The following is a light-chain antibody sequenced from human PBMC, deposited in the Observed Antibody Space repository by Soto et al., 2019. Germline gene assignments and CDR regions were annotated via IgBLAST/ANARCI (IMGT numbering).Light chain of an antibody. CDR2: AAS. V-gene: IGKV1-39*01. CDR3: QQSYTTAPM. J-gene: IGKJ1*01. CDR1: QGISSY. Sequence: DIQMTQSPSSLSASVGDRVTITCRASQGISSYLNWYQQKPGIAPKVLIYAASTLQRDVPSRFSGSGSGTDFTLTISSLQPEDFATYYCQQSYTTAPMFGQGTKVEIK.